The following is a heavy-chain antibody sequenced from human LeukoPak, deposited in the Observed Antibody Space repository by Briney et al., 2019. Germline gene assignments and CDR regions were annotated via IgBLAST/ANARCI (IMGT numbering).Heavy chain of an antibody. J-gene: IGHJ6*03. CDR2: IWYDGSNK. D-gene: IGHD1-1*01. Sequence: GRSLRLSCAASGFTFSSYGMHWVRQAPGKGLEWVAVIWYDGSNKYYADSVRGRFTISRDNSKNTLYLQMDSLRAEDTAVYYCARAGAFYYYYMDVWGKGTTVTVSS. V-gene: IGHV3-30*19. CDR1: GFTFSSYG. CDR3: ARAGAFYYYYMDV.